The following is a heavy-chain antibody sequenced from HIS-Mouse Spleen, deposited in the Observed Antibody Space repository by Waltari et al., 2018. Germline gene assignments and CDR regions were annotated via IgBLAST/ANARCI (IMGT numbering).Heavy chain of an antibody. Sequence: QLQLQESGPGLVKPSETLSLTCTVSGGPISSYYWGWIRQPPGNGLEWIGYYGGSTNYTPSLKGRVPISVDTSKNQFSLKLSSVTAAETAVYYCARASRDLLLPRYFDLWGRGTLVTVSS. CDR3: ARASRDLLLPRYFDL. V-gene: IGHV4-59*01. CDR2: YYGGST. J-gene: IGHJ2*01. CDR1: GGPISSYY.